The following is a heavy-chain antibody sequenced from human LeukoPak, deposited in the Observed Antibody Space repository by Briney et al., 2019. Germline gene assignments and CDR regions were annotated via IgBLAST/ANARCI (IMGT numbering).Heavy chain of an antibody. CDR2: INHSGST. CDR3: AKFNGDADY. D-gene: IGHD2-8*01. CDR1: GFTFSSYA. J-gene: IGHJ4*02. Sequence: PGGSLRLSCAASGFTFSSYAMSWVRQPPGKGLEWIGEINHSGSTNYNPSLKSRVTISVDTSKNQFSLKLSSVTAADTAVYYCAKFNGDADYWGQGTLVTVSS. V-gene: IGHV4-34*08.